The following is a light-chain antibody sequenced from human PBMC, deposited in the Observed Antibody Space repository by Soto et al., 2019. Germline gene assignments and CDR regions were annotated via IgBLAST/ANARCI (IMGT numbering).Light chain of an antibody. CDR2: EVS. CDR3: SSYTTSSTLVV. CDR1: SSDVADYNY. V-gene: IGLV2-14*01. Sequence: QSALTQPASVSGSPGQSITISCTGTSSDVADYNYVSWYQQHPGKPPKLVIYEVSGRPSGISNRFSGSKSGNTASLTISGLQAADEADYYCSSYTTSSTLVVFGGGTKLTVL. J-gene: IGLJ2*01.